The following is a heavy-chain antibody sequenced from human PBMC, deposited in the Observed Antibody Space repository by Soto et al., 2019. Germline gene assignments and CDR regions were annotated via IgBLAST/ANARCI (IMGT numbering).Heavy chain of an antibody. D-gene: IGHD3-3*01. CDR2: IYPGDSDT. J-gene: IGHJ3*02. CDR3: ARQALHYYDFWSGYPDAFDI. Sequence: GESLKISCKGSGYSFTSYWIGWVRQMPGKGLEWMGIIYPGDSDTRYSPSFQGQVTISADKSISTAYLQWSSLKASDTAMYYCARQALHYYDFWSGYPDAFDIWGQGTMVTVSS. V-gene: IGHV5-51*01. CDR1: GYSFTSYW.